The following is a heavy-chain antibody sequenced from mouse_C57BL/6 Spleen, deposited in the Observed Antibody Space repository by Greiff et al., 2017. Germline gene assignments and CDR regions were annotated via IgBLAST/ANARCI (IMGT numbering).Heavy chain of an antibody. CDR3: ARCDYYGSSHYAMDY. V-gene: IGHV1-81*01. Sequence: VQLQQSGAELARPGASVKLSCKASGYTFTSYGISWVKQRTGQGLEWIGEIYPRSGNTYYNEKFKGKATLTADKSSSTAYMELRSLTSEDSAVYFCARCDYYGSSHYAMDYWGQGTSVTVSS. CDR1: GYTFTSYG. CDR2: IYPRSGNT. D-gene: IGHD1-1*01. J-gene: IGHJ4*01.